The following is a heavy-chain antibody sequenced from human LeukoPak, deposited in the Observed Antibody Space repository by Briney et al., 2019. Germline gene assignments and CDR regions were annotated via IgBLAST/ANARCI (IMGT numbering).Heavy chain of an antibody. CDR2: IYYSGST. Sequence: SETLSFTCTVSGGHISTYYWSWIRQAPGKGLEWIGYIYYSGSTKYNPSLKSRVTISVDTSKNQFSLKLSSVTAADTAVYFCARGITDSIWYLDYWGQGTLVTVSS. CDR3: ARGITDSIWYLDY. CDR1: GGHISTYY. D-gene: IGHD3-22*01. V-gene: IGHV4-59*01. J-gene: IGHJ4*02.